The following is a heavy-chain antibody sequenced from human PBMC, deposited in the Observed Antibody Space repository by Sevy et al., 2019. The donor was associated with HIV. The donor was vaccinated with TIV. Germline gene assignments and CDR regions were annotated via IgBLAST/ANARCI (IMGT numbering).Heavy chain of an antibody. Sequence: ASVKVSCKTSGGTFSGYAISWVRQAPGQWLEWMGGISAVSGTTNYVEKFQGRLTITADVSTRTVYMELRSLKTEDTAISYCARDRDRGWFDPWGQGTLVTVSS. D-gene: IGHD3-16*01. CDR3: ARDRDRGWFDP. CDR1: GGTFSGYA. J-gene: IGHJ5*02. CDR2: ISAVSGTT. V-gene: IGHV1-69*13.